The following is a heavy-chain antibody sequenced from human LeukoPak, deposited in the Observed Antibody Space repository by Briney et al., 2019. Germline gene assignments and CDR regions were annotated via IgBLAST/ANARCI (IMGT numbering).Heavy chain of an antibody. D-gene: IGHD1-26*01. CDR1: GGSISSYY. V-gene: IGHV4-59*12. CDR3: ATAYSGSYFYFDY. CDR2: IYHSGST. Sequence: PSETLSLTCTVSGGSISSYYWSWIRQPPGKGLEWIGEIYHSGSTNYNPSLKSRVTISVDKSKNQFSLKLNSVTAADTAVYYCATAYSGSYFYFDYWGQGTLVTVSS. J-gene: IGHJ4*02.